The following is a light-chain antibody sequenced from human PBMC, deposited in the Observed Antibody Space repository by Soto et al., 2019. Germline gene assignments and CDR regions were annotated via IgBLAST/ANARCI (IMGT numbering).Light chain of an antibody. CDR1: QSVSSN. CDR2: GAS. J-gene: IGKJ1*01. V-gene: IGKV3-15*01. Sequence: EIVMTQSPATLSVSPGERATLSCRASQSVSSNFAWYQQKPGQAPRLLIYGASTRATGIPARLSGSGSGTEFTIPIISLQSEDFSVYYCQQYNNWPPGAFGQGTKVEIK. CDR3: QQYNNWPPGA.